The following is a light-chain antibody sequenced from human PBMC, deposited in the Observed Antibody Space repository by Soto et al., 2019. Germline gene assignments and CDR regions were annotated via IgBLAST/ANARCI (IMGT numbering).Light chain of an antibody. Sequence: VLTQSPATLSLSPGKRATLSCRASQNVHSYLAWYQQKPGQVPRLLIYDASKRATDIPARFSGSGSGTDFTLTISGLEPEDFAVYYCQQRANWPPLTFGGGTNVDIK. J-gene: IGKJ4*01. CDR1: QNVHSY. V-gene: IGKV3-11*01. CDR3: QQRANWPPLT. CDR2: DAS.